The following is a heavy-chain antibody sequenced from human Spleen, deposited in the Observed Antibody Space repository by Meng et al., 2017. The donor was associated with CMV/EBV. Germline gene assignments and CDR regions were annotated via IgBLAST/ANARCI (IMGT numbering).Heavy chain of an antibody. D-gene: IGHD6-13*01. CDR2: ISSSSSYI. CDR1: GFTFSSYS. Sequence: GGSLRLSCAASGFTFSSYSMNWVRQAPGKGLEWVSSISSSSSYIYYADSVKGRFTISRDNSKNTLYLQMNSLRAEDTAVYYCAKSRLAAAYYYGMDVWGQGTTVTVSS. J-gene: IGHJ6*02. CDR3: AKSRLAAAYYYGMDV. V-gene: IGHV3-21*04.